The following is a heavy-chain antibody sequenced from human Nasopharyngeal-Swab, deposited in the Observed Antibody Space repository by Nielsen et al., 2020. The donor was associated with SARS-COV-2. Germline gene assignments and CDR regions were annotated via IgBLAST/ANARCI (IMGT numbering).Heavy chain of an antibody. CDR2: ISSSSSTI. CDR1: GFTFSSYS. CDR3: VSGVGGY. D-gene: IGHD2-15*01. J-gene: IGHJ4*02. Sequence: GGSLRLSCAASGFTFSSYSMNWVRQAPGKGLEWVSYISSSSSTIYYADPVKGRFTISRDNAKNSLYLQMNSLRAEDTAVYYCVSGVGGYWGQGTLVTVSS. V-gene: IGHV3-48*01.